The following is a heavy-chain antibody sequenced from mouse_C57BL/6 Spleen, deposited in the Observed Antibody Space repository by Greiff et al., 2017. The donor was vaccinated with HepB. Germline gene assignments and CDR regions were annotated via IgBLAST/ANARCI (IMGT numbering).Heavy chain of an antibody. D-gene: IGHD1-1*01. CDR1: GFTFSDYG. CDR2: ISSGSSTI. V-gene: IGHV5-17*01. CDR3: AIITTVVG. Sequence: EVQVVESGGGLVKPGGSLKLSCAASGFTFSDYGVHWVRQAPEKGLEWVAYISSGSSTIYYADTVKGRFTISRDNAKNTLFLQMTSLRSEDTAMYYCAIITTVVGWGQGTLVTVSA. J-gene: IGHJ3*01.